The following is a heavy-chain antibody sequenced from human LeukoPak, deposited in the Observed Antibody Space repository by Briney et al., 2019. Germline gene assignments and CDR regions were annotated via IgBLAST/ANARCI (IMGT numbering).Heavy chain of an antibody. CDR2: ISYDGSNK. Sequence: PGGSLRLSCAASGFTFSSYAMHWVRQAPGKGLEWVAVISYDGSNKYYADSVKGRFTISRDNSKNTLYLQMNSPRAEDTAVYYCAREVRGQLVRDYFDNWGQGTLVTVSS. J-gene: IGHJ4*02. D-gene: IGHD6-6*01. V-gene: IGHV3-30-3*01. CDR3: AREVRGQLVRDYFDN. CDR1: GFTFSSYA.